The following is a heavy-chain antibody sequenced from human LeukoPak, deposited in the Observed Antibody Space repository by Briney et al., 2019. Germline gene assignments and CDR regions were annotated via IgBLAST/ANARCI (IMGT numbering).Heavy chain of an antibody. D-gene: IGHD3-16*01. CDR2: INPNSGGT. Sequence: ASVKVSCKASGYTFTGYYMHWVRQAPGQGLEWMGWINPNSGGTNYAQKFQGRVTMTRDTSISTAYMELSRLRSDDTAVYYCARHDGGIYYYYMDVWGKGTTVTISS. CDR3: ARHDGGIYYYYMDV. CDR1: GYTFTGYY. J-gene: IGHJ6*03. V-gene: IGHV1-2*02.